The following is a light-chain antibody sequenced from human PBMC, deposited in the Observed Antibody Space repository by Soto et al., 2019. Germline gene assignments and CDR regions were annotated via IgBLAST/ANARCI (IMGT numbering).Light chain of an antibody. V-gene: IGKV3-20*01. J-gene: IGKJ1*01. Sequence: EIVLTQSPGTLSLSPGESVTLSCRASQTVNSNSVAWYQQKPGQAPRLLIFGASTRATGIPDRFSGSWSGTDFTLTINRLEAEDFAVYYCQQRGGSPSWTFGQGAKVEI. CDR1: QTVNSNS. CDR3: QQRGGSPSWT. CDR2: GAS.